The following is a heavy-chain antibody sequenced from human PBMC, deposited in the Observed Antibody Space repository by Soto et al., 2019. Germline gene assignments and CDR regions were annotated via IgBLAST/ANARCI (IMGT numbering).Heavy chain of an antibody. Sequence: PGGSLRLSCAASGFTFSDYYMSWIRQAPGKWLEWVSAISGSGGSIYYADSVKGRFTISRDNSKNTLYLQMNSLRAEDTAVYYCAKDLAGRNWNYDYWGQGTLVTVSS. CDR3: AKDLAGRNWNYDY. CDR2: ISGSGGSI. D-gene: IGHD1-7*01. V-gene: IGHV3-23*01. J-gene: IGHJ4*02. CDR1: GFTFSDYY.